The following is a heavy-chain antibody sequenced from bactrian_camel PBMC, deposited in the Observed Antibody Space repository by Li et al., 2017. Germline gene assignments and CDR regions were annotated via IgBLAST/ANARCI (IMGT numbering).Heavy chain of an antibody. CDR1: EFTFRAWD. V-gene: IGHV3S40*01. Sequence: VQLVESGGGSVRPGESLNLSCSASEFTFRAWDMSWVRQAPGKELEWVATVLSSGSGAHYRDSVAGRFTISRDNAKNTLSLQMNSLKPEDTAVYYCATRYGGLPYLEYWGSGTQVTVS. D-gene: IGHD5*01. CDR2: VLSSGSGA. J-gene: IGHJ7*01.